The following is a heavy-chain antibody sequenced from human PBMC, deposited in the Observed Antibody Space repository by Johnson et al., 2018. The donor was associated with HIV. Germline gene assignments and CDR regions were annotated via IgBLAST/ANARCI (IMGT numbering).Heavy chain of an antibody. CDR3: AKGGQWELLAAFDI. J-gene: IGHJ3*02. V-gene: IGHV3-30*18. Sequence: QVHLVESGGGVVQPARSLRLSCAASGFTFSSYGMHWVRPAPGQGLEWVAVISYDGSTKYYVDSVKGRFTISRNNSKNTLYLQMNSLRAEDTAVYCCAKGGQWELLAAFDIWGQGTMVTVSS. CDR2: ISYDGSTK. CDR1: GFTFSSYG. D-gene: IGHD1-26*01.